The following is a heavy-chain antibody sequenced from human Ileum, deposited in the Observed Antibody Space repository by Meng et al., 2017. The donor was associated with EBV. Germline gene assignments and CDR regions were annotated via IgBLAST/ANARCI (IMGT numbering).Heavy chain of an antibody. Sequence: QVQLQESGPGLVKPSETLPLTCSVSNGSVSSYGYYWTWIRQPPGKGLEWIGYMSYTGSTNYKSTLKSRVTISVDKSKNQFSLKLSSVTAADTAVYYCARERGGGDRGIQWGQGTLVTVSS. D-gene: IGHD2-21*02. J-gene: IGHJ4*02. CDR3: ARERGGGDRGIQ. CDR2: MSYTGST. CDR1: NGSVSSYGYY. V-gene: IGHV4-61*08.